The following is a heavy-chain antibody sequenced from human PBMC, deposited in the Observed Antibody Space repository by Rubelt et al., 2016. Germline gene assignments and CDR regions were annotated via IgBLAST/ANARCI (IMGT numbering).Heavy chain of an antibody. Sequence: RLSCAASGFTFSSYWMSWARQAPGKGLEWLANIKEDGSETYHVDPVRGRFTISRDNAKNSVYLQMNSLRAEDTAVNYCARDPDCGGGSCYGRDYWGQGTLVTVSS. CDR1: GFTFSSYW. D-gene: IGHD2-15*01. V-gene: IGHV3-7*01. CDR2: IKEDGSET. CDR3: ARDPDCGGGSCYGRDY. J-gene: IGHJ4*02.